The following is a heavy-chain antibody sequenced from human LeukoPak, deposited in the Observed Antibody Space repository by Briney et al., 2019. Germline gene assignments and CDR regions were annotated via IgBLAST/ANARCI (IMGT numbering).Heavy chain of an antibody. V-gene: IGHV3-21*01. Sequence: PGGSLRLSCAASGFTFSSYSMNWVRQAPGKGLEWVSSISSSSSYIYYADSVKGRFTISRDNAKNSLYLQMNSLRAEDTAVYYCARDYYDSSGHTNWFDPWGQGTLVTVSS. CDR2: ISSSSSYI. D-gene: IGHD3-22*01. CDR3: ARDYYDSSGHTNWFDP. J-gene: IGHJ5*02. CDR1: GFTFSSYS.